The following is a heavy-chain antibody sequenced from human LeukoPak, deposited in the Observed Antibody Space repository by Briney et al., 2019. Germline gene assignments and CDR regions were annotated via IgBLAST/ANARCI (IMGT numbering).Heavy chain of an antibody. V-gene: IGHV3-23*01. CDR2: MSSVT. CDR3: AKYFYDYSYYGMDV. CDR1: GFTFSSYA. Sequence: GGSLRLSCAASGFTFSSYAMSWVRQAPGKGLEWVSAMSSVTYYADSVKGRFTISRDDSKSTLFLQMNSLRAEDTAVYYCAKYFYDYSYYGMDVWGQGTTVTVSS. D-gene: IGHD2/OR15-2a*01. J-gene: IGHJ6*02.